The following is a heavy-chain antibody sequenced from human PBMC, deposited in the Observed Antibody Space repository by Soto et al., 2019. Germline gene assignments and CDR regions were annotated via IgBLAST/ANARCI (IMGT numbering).Heavy chain of an antibody. CDR1: GYTFTSYG. CDR3: AKTYYDILTGPQLYGSLVDY. D-gene: IGHD3-9*01. Sequence: SVKVSCKASGYTFTSYGISWVRQAPGQGLEWMGWISAYNGNTNYAQKLQGRVTMTTDTSTSTAYMELRSLRSDDTAVYYCAKTYYDILTGPQLYGSLVDYWGQGTLVTVSS. CDR2: ISAYNGNT. V-gene: IGHV1-18*01. J-gene: IGHJ4*02.